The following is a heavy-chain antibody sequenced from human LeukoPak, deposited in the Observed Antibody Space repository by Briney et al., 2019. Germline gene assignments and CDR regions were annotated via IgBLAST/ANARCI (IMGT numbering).Heavy chain of an antibody. J-gene: IGHJ4*02. V-gene: IGHV3-53*01. CDR2: IYSGGST. CDR3: ARGLGYCTSTTCLLPFDY. CDR1: GFTVSTYY. D-gene: IGHD2-2*01. Sequence: GGSLRLSCAASGFTVSTYYMTWVRQAPGKGLECVSVIYSGGSTYYADSVKGRFTVSRDNSKNTLYLQMNSPRAEDTAMYYCARGLGYCTSTTCLLPFDYWGQGTLVTVSS.